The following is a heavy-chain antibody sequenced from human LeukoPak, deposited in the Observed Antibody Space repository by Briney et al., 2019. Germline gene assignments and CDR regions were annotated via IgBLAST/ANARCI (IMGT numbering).Heavy chain of an antibody. D-gene: IGHD6-13*01. CDR3: ARGGSSSSFFWIY. J-gene: IGHJ4*02. CDR2: INQDGSEK. CDR1: GFSFSTQS. V-gene: IGHV3-7*01. Sequence: GGSLRLSCAASGFSFSTQSMTWVRQAPGKGLEWVANINQDGSEKYYVDSVKGRFTMSEDNAKNSLYLQMNSLRVEDTAVYYCARGGSSSSFFWIYWRQETEVTVSS.